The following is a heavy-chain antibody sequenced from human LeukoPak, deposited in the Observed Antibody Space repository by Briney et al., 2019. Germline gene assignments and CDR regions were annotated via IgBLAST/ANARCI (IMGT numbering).Heavy chain of an antibody. CDR1: GFTFSSYS. Sequence: GGSLRLSCAASGFTFSSYSMNWVRQAPGKGLEWVSYISTSSTTTMYADSVKGRFTISRDNAKNSLYLQMNSLRAEDTAVYYCASPQGAPKWGQGTLVTVSS. CDR3: ASPQGAPK. J-gene: IGHJ4*02. V-gene: IGHV3-48*04. CDR2: ISTSSTTT. D-gene: IGHD1-26*01.